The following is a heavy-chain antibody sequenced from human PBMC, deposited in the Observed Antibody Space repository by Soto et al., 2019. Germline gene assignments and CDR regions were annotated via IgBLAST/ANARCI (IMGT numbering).Heavy chain of an antibody. V-gene: IGHV4-34*01. CDR2: IYHSGST. Sequence: SETLSLTCAGYGGSFSGYYWSWIRQPPGKGLEWIGEIYHSGSTNYNPSLESRVTISVDKSKNQFSLKLMSLSAADTAVYYCGRLEGLATISYYFDYWGQGALVTVSS. CDR3: GRLEGLATISYYFDY. D-gene: IGHD3-9*01. CDR1: GGSFSGYY. J-gene: IGHJ4*02.